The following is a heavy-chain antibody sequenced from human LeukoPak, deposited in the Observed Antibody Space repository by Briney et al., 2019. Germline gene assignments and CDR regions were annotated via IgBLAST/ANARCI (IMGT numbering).Heavy chain of an antibody. V-gene: IGHV1-18*01. CDR3: ARETGYAYGRAPLDY. J-gene: IGHJ4*02. CDR1: SYTFTSYG. Sequence: GASVKVSCKASSYTFTSYGISWVRQAPGQGLEWMGWISAYNGNTNYAQKLQGRVTMTTDTSTSTAYMELRSLRSDDTAVYYCARETGYAYGRAPLDYWGQGTLVTVSS. D-gene: IGHD5-18*01. CDR2: ISAYNGNT.